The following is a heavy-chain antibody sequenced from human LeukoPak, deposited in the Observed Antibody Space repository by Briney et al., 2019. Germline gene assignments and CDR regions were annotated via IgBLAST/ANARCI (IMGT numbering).Heavy chain of an antibody. J-gene: IGHJ4*02. V-gene: IGHV4-39*01. Sequence: ASETLSLTCTVSGGSMSSGGYHWGWIRQPPGKGLEWIGSIYYTGSTDYTPSLKSRVTISSDTSRNQFSLRLTSVTAADTAAYYCARRSYFDSGTAYFEFWGQGTLVTVSS. CDR3: ARRSYFDSGTAYFEF. CDR1: GGSMSSGGYH. D-gene: IGHD3-22*01. CDR2: IYYTGST.